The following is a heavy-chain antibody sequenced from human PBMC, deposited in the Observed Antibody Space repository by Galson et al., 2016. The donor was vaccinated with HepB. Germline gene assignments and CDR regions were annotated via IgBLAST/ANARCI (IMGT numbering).Heavy chain of an antibody. D-gene: IGHD3-10*01. CDR3: ARDYYGSGAYYP. J-gene: IGHJ5*02. V-gene: IGHV4-4*07. Sequence: SETLSLTCNVSGDSISMYYWTWIRQPAGKGLEWIGRIYSSGNTNYNRSLQSRLTMSVDASKNEFSLKLSSVTAADTAVYFCARDYYGSGAYYPWGQGTLVIVSS. CDR1: GDSISMYY. CDR2: IYSSGNT.